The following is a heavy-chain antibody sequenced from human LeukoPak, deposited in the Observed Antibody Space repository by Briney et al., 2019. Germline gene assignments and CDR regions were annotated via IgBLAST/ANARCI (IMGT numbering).Heavy chain of an antibody. CDR1: GYTFTSYY. CDR2: INPSGGST. CDR3: ARVIGHLDYYYYYMDV. V-gene: IGHV1-46*01. J-gene: IGHJ6*03. Sequence: ASVKVSCKASGYTFTSYYMHWVRQAPGQGLEWMGIINPSGGSTSYAQKFQGRVTMTRDTSISTAYMELSRLRSDDTAVYYCARVIGHLDYYYYYMDVWGKGTTVTVSS. D-gene: IGHD3-22*01.